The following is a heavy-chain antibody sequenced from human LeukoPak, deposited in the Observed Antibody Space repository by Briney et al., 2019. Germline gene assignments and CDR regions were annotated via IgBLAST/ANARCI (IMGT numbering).Heavy chain of an antibody. D-gene: IGHD1-14*01. CDR2: IYDSGST. CDR1: GGSISSYY. Sequence: PSETLSLTCTVSGGSISSYYWSWIRQPPGKGLEWFGYIYDSGSTNYNPSLKSPVTISVDKSKNQFSLRLSSVTAADTAVYYCARHHSGSYYYGMDVWGQGTTVTVSS. J-gene: IGHJ6*02. V-gene: IGHV4-59*08. CDR3: ARHHSGSYYYGMDV.